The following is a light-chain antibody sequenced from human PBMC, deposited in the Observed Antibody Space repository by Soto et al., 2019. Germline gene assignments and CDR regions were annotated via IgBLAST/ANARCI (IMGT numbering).Light chain of an antibody. CDR2: DAS. J-gene: IGKJ4*02. CDR3: QQYNTYGLT. Sequence: DIQMTQSPSTLSASVGDRVSITCRASQSVGNSLAWYQQRPGKAPKLLIFDASTLESGVPSKFRGSGSDTEFTFTISSLQPDDSETYYCQQYNTYGLTFGGGTKVDIK. V-gene: IGKV1-5*01. CDR1: QSVGNS.